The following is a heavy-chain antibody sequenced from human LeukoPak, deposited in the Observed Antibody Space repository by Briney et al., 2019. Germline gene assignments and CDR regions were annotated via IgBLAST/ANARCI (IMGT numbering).Heavy chain of an antibody. V-gene: IGHV3-33*01. CDR3: ARAQANVDIVSIGDY. D-gene: IGHD5-12*01. CDR1: GFTFSSYG. J-gene: IGHJ4*02. Sequence: VGSLRLSCAASGFTFSSYGMHWVRQAPGKGLEWVAVIWYDGSSTYYADSAKGRFTISRDNSKNTLYLQMNSLRAEDTAVYYCARAQANVDIVSIGDYWGQGTLVTVSS. CDR2: IWYDGSST.